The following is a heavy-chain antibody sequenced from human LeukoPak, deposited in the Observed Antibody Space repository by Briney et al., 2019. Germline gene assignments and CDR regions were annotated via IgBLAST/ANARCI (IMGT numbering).Heavy chain of an antibody. CDR1: GFTFSTYW. Sequence: GGSLRLSCAASGFTFSTYWMTWVRQAPGKGQEWVANIKQDGSDIYYVDSVKGRFTISRDNAKNSLYLQMNSLRAEDTAVYYCATHPGDYWFGYLQLWGQGTLVTVSS. CDR2: IKQDGSDI. D-gene: IGHD3-10*01. J-gene: IGHJ4*02. CDR3: ATHPGDYWFGYLQL. V-gene: IGHV3-7*01.